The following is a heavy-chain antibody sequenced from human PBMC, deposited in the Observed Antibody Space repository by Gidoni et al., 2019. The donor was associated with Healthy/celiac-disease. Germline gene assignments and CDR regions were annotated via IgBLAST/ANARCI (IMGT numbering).Heavy chain of an antibody. D-gene: IGHD7-27*01. CDR3: TSPSGDQLLDY. Sequence: EVQLVESGGGLVQPGGSLKLSCAASGFTFSGSAMHWVRQASGKGLEWVGRIRSKANSYATAYAASVKGRFTISRDDSKNTAYLQMNSLKTEDTAVYYCTSPSGDQLLDYWGQGTLVTVSS. J-gene: IGHJ4*02. V-gene: IGHV3-73*02. CDR1: GFTFSGSA. CDR2: IRSKANSYAT.